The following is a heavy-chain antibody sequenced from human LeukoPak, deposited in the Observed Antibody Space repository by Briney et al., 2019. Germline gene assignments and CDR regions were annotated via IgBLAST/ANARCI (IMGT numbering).Heavy chain of an antibody. Sequence: ASVKVSCKASGYTLTRYYMHWVRQAPGQGLEWMGWINPNSGGTNYAQKFQGRVTMTRDTSISTAYMELSRLRSDDTAVYYCARVESPLPGTTDYFDYWGQGTLVTVSS. CDR3: ARVESPLPGTTDYFDY. CDR1: GYTLTRYY. D-gene: IGHD1-7*01. J-gene: IGHJ4*02. CDR2: INPNSGGT. V-gene: IGHV1-2*02.